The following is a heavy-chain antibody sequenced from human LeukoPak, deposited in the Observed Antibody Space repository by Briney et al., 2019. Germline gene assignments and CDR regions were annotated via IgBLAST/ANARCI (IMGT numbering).Heavy chain of an antibody. D-gene: IGHD3-22*01. J-gene: IGHJ4*02. V-gene: IGHV3-33*01. CDR2: IWYDGSKK. CDR1: GFTFSSYG. CDR3: ARDTYDSSGYSYGIY. Sequence: GGSLRLSCAASGFTFSSYGMPWVRQAPGKGLEWVADIWYDGSKKYYADSVKGRSTISRDNSKNTLYLQMNSLRAEDTAVYYCARDTYDSSGYSYGIYWGQGTLVTVSS.